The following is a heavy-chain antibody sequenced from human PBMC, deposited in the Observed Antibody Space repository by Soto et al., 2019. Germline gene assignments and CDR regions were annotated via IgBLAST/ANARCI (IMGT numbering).Heavy chain of an antibody. CDR2: ISYDGSNK. CDR3: ARCDQYYGIDG. CDR1: EFTFTNYF. Sequence: QVQLVESGGGVVQPEKSLRLSCAASEFTFTNYFMYWVRQAPGKGLEWVAGISYDGSNKYYGDSVKGRFTISRDNSKSTLYLQMDSLRAEDTAMYYCARCDQYYGIDGWGQVTTVTVSS. J-gene: IGHJ6*02. V-gene: IGHV3-30-3*01. D-gene: IGHD2-2*01.